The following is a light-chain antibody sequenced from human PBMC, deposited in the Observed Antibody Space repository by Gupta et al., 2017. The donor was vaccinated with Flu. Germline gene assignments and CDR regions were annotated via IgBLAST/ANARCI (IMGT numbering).Light chain of an antibody. Sequence: QSALTQPPSVSGSPGQSVTISCTGTSSDVGSYNRVSWYQQPPGTAPKLMMYDVSNRPSGVPDRFSGSKSGNTASLTISGLQAEDEADYYCSLYKSSSTSVVFGTGTNVTVL. CDR2: DVS. J-gene: IGLJ1*01. CDR1: SSDVGSYNR. CDR3: SLYKSSSTSVV. V-gene: IGLV2-18*01.